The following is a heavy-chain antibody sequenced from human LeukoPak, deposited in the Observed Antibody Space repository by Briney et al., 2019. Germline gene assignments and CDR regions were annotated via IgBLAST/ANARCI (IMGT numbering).Heavy chain of an antibody. J-gene: IGHJ4*02. CDR2: IIPIFGTA. D-gene: IGHD3-22*01. Sequence: ASVKVSCKASGGTFSSYAISWVRQAPGQGLEWMGGIIPIFGTANYAQKFQGRVTITADESTSTAYMELSSLRSEDTAVYYCARSFMIVGMHYFDYWGQGTLVIVSS. CDR1: GGTFSSYA. V-gene: IGHV1-69*13. CDR3: ARSFMIVGMHYFDY.